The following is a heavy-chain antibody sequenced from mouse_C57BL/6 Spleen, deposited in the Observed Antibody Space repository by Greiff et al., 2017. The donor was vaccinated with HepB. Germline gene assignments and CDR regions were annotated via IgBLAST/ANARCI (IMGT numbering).Heavy chain of an antibody. CDR1: GYTFTSDG. Sequence: VQLQQSGAELARPGASVKLSCKASGYTFTSDGLSWVKRRTGQGLEWIGEFFPRSGNNYYNEKFKGKATLTADKSSSTAYMELRRLTSEDSAGYFCARAGTGYFDYWGQGTTLTVSS. V-gene: IGHV1-81*01. D-gene: IGHD4-1*01. J-gene: IGHJ2*01. CDR2: FFPRSGNN. CDR3: ARAGTGYFDY.